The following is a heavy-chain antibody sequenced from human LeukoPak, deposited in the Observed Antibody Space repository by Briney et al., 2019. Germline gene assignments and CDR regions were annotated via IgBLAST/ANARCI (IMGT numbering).Heavy chain of an antibody. CDR2: IYSGGST. CDR1: GFTVSSNY. CDR3: ARDSGSYSSYYYYYYGMDV. V-gene: IGHV3-53*01. D-gene: IGHD1-26*01. J-gene: IGHJ6*02. Sequence: GGSLRLSCAASGFTVSSNYMSWVRQAPGKGLEWVSVIYSGGSTYYADSVKGRFTISRDNSKNTLYLQMNSLRAEDTAVYYCARDSGSYSSYYYYYYGMDVWGQGTTVTVSS.